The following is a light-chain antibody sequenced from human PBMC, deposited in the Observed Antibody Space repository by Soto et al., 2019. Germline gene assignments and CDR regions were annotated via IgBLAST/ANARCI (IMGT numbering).Light chain of an antibody. Sequence: DIVLTQSPLSLPVTPGEPASISCRSSQSLLHSNGNIYLDWYLQKPGQSPQLLIYLGSIRASGVPDRFSGSGSGTDFTLKITRVEADDVGVYYCMQAVQTPRTFGQGTKVEIK. CDR2: LGS. J-gene: IGKJ1*01. CDR1: QSLLHSNGNIY. CDR3: MQAVQTPRT. V-gene: IGKV2-28*01.